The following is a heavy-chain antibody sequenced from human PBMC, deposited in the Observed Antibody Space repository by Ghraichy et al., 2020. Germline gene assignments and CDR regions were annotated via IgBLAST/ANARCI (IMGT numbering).Heavy chain of an antibody. CDR2: IYYSGST. J-gene: IGHJ5*02. D-gene: IGHD1-20*01. Sequence: SETLSLTCTVSDASISSPGSFWGWIRQPPGKGLEWIGTIYYSGSTFYTQSLKSRVTISLDTSKNQFSLRLGSVTAADTAVYFCARGPNWNRPAGWFDPWGQGTLVTVSS. CDR3: ARGPNWNRPAGWFDP. CDR1: DASISSPGSF. V-gene: IGHV4-39*01.